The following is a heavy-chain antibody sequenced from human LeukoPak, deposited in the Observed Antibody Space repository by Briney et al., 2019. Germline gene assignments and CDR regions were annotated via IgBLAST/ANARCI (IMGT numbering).Heavy chain of an antibody. D-gene: IGHD6-19*01. Sequence: GGSLRLSCAASGFTFSSYEMNWVRQAPGKGLEWVSYISSSGSTIYYADSVKGRFTISRDNAKNSLYLRMNSLRAEDTAVYYCARDGGDSSGWTQGWFDPWGQGTLVTVSS. V-gene: IGHV3-48*03. CDR1: GFTFSSYE. J-gene: IGHJ5*02. CDR2: ISSSGSTI. CDR3: ARDGGDSSGWTQGWFDP.